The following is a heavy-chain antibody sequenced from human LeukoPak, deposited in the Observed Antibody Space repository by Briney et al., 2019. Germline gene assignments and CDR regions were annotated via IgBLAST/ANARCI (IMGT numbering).Heavy chain of an antibody. CDR1: GGSISSSSYY. CDR2: IYYSGST. D-gene: IGHD2-2*01. CDR3: ARDCRSTSCFSAWDY. V-gene: IGHV4-39*02. Sequence: SETLSLTCTVSGGSISSSSYYWGWIRQPPGKGLEWIGSIYYSGSTYYNPSLKSRVTISVDRSKNQFSLKLSSVTAADAATYYCARDCRSTSCFSAWDYWGQGILVTVSS. J-gene: IGHJ4*02.